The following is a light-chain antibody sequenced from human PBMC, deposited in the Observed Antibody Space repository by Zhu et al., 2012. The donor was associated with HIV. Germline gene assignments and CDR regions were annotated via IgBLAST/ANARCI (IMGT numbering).Light chain of an antibody. CDR3: RHYRNLTSLT. CDR1: QSVSSSD. Sequence: EIVLTQSPGTLSLSPGDTATLSCRASQSVSSSDLAWFQQRPGQAPRLLIYGASSRATDIPDRFSGSGSGTDFTLTISRLEPEDFAVYYCRHYRNLTSLTFGGRDQGGD. V-gene: IGKV3-20*01. CDR2: GAS. J-gene: IGKJ4*01.